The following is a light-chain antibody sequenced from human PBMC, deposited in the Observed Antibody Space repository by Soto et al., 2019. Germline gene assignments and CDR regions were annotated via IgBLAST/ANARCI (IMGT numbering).Light chain of an antibody. Sequence: DIQMTQPPSTLSASVGDRVTIPCRASQSISGWLAWYQQKPGKAPRVLIYKASNLQSGVPSRFSGSGSGTEFTLTISSLQPDDFATYYCQQYNSYSTFGQGTKVDI. CDR1: QSISGW. J-gene: IGKJ1*01. CDR3: QQYNSYST. V-gene: IGKV1-5*03. CDR2: KAS.